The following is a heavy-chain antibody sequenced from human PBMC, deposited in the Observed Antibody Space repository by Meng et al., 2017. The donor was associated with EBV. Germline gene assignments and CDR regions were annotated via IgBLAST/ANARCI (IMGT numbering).Heavy chain of an antibody. CDR2: MNPNSGNT. Sequence: QVSLVQSWAEGKKPGALVQVSCKASGYTFTSYEINWVRQATGQGLEWMGWMNPNSGNTGYAQKFQGRVTMTRNTSISTAYMELSSLRSEDTAVYYCARGRGVYCSGGSCYPGWFDPWGQGTLVTASS. CDR3: ARGRGVYCSGGSCYPGWFDP. CDR1: GYTFTSYE. J-gene: IGHJ5*02. V-gene: IGHV1-8*01. D-gene: IGHD2-15*01.